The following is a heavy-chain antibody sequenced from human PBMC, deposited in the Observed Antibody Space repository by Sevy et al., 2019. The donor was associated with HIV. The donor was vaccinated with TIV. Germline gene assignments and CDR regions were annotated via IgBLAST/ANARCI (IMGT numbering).Heavy chain of an antibody. V-gene: IGHV3-11*01. CDR2: ISISGRMI. CDR1: GFTFSNYY. CDR3: AREVDGVRGVYDY. Sequence: GGSLRLSCAASGFTFSNYYMNWIRQAPGKGLEWVSSISISGRMISYADSVKGRFTISRDNAKNSLYLQMSSLRADDTAVYCCAREVDGVRGVYDYWGQGTLVTVSS. J-gene: IGHJ4*02. D-gene: IGHD3-10*01.